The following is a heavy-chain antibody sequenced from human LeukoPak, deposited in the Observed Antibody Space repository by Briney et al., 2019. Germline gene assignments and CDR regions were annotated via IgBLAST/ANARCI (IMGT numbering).Heavy chain of an antibody. J-gene: IGHJ4*02. CDR2: ISNDGSKK. V-gene: IGHV3-30*18. Sequence: GGSLTLSCAASGFTFSSYGMHWVRQAPGKGLDWVAVISNDGSKKYYADSVKGRFTISRDNSKNTLSLQVSSLRTEDTAVYYCAKTSGSQAAGPGGPFDYWGQGTLVTVSS. CDR1: GFTFSSYG. CDR3: AKTSGSQAAGPGGPFDY. D-gene: IGHD1-26*01.